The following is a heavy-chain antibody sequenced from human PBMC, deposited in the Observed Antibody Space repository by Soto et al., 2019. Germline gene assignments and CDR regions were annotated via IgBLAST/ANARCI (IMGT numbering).Heavy chain of an antibody. D-gene: IGHD6-13*01. CDR1: GGSISSNY. CDR2: VYNSGST. J-gene: IGHJ4*02. Sequence: PSATLSRTCTVSGGSISSNYWTWIRQPPGKGLEWIGYVYNSGSTNYNPSLKSRVTISEDTSKSQFSLKVNSMTAADTAVYYCARYRREAVAGYTLDNWGQGILVTVSS. CDR3: ARYRREAVAGYTLDN. V-gene: IGHV4-59*01.